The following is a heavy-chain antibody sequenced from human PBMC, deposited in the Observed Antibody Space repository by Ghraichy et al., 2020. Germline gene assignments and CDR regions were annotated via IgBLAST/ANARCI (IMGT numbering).Heavy chain of an antibody. CDR1: GFTFSSYS. Sequence: GGSLRLSCAASGFTFSSYSMNWVRQAPGKGLEWVSYISSSSSTIYYADSVKGRFTISRDNAKNSLYLQMNSLRAEDTAVYYCARDLLVPAAIGVYFDYWGQGTLVTVSS. D-gene: IGHD2-2*01. CDR3: ARDLLVPAAIGVYFDY. V-gene: IGHV3-48*01. CDR2: ISSSSSTI. J-gene: IGHJ4*02.